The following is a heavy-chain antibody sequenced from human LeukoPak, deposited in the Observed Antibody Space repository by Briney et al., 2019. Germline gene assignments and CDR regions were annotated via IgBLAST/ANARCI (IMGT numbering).Heavy chain of an antibody. J-gene: IGHJ4*02. Sequence: GGSLRLSCAASGFTFSSYAMSWVRQAPGMGLEWVSVLYSDGSAYYADSVKGRFTVSRDNSKNTLYLQMTSLRAEDSAVYYCARDPSQSRYCSAGSCYYYWGQGTLVTVSS. CDR2: LYSDGSA. D-gene: IGHD2-15*01. V-gene: IGHV3-23*03. CDR1: GFTFSSYA. CDR3: ARDPSQSRYCSAGSCYYY.